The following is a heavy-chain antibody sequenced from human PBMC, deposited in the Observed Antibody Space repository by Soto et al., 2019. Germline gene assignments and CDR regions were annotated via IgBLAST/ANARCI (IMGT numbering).Heavy chain of an antibody. D-gene: IGHD3-16*02. CDR2: INHSGSI. CDR1: GGSFSGYY. Sequence: QVQLQQWGAGLLKPSETLSLTCAVYGGSFSGYYWSWIRQPPGKGLEWIGEINHSGSINYNPSLKSRVTISVDTSKNQFSLKLSSVTAADTAVYYCARGLHASDYIWGSYRWGYWSQGTLVTVSS. V-gene: IGHV4-34*01. J-gene: IGHJ4*02. CDR3: ARGLHASDYIWGSYRWGY.